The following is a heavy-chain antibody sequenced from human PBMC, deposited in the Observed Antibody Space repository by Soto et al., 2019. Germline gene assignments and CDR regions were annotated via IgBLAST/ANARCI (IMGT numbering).Heavy chain of an antibody. CDR2: IYPGDSDT. CDR1: GYSFTSYW. CDR3: ARRGEAVYRSGWYIDY. Sequence: GESLKISCKGSGYSFTSYWIGWVRQMPGKGLEWMGIIYPGDSDTRYSPSFQGQVTISADKSISTAYLQWSSLKASDTAMYYCARRGEAVYRSGWYIDYWGQGTLVTVSS. D-gene: IGHD6-19*01. V-gene: IGHV5-51*01. J-gene: IGHJ4*02.